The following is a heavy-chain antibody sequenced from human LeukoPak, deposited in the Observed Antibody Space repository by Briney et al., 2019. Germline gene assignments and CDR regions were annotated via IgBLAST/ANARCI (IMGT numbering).Heavy chain of an antibody. CDR1: GGSISSGGYY. V-gene: IGHV4-31*03. CDR3: ARDLGTMVRGLRGFDY. CDR2: IYYSGST. D-gene: IGHD3-10*01. Sequence: PSQTLSLTCTVSGGSISSGGYYWSWIRQHPGKGLEWIGYIYYSGSTYYNPSLKSRVTISVDTSKNQFSLKLSSVTAADTAVYYCARDLGTMVRGLRGFDYWGQGTLVTVSS. J-gene: IGHJ4*02.